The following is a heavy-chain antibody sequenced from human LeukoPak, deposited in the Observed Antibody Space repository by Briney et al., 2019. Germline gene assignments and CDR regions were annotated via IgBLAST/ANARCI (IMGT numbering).Heavy chain of an antibody. V-gene: IGHV1-2*02. CDR1: GYTFTGYY. CDR3: AREYDSSGHSYYGMDV. CDR2: INPNSGGT. Sequence: ASVKVSCKASGYTFTGYYMHWVRQAPGQGLEWMGWINPNSGGTNYAQKFQGRVTMTRDTSISTAYMELSRLRSDDTAVYYCAREYDSSGHSYYGMDVWGQGTTVTVSS. D-gene: IGHD3-22*01. J-gene: IGHJ6*02.